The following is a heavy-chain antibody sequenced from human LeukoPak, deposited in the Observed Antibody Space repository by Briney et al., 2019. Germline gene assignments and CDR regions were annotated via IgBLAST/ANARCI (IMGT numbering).Heavy chain of an antibody. CDR2: ISSSSSTI. D-gene: IGHD6-19*01. CDR1: GFTFSSYS. CDR3: ARAQWRTYSYYYMDV. J-gene: IGHJ6*03. V-gene: IGHV3-48*01. Sequence: GGSLRLSCAASGFTFSSYSMNWVRQAPGKGLEWVSYISSSSSTIYYADSVKGRFTISRDDSKNTLYLQMNSLRAEDTAIYYCARAQWRTYSYYYMDVWGKGTTVTVSS.